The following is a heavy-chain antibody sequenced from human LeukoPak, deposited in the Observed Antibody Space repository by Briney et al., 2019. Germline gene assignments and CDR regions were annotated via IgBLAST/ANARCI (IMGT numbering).Heavy chain of an antibody. CDR1: GFSLSTSGVG. J-gene: IGHJ5*02. CDR3: AHSGSRESSSLNWFDP. CDR2: IYWNDDK. D-gene: IGHD6-13*01. Sequence: SGPTLVKPTQTLTLTCTFSGFSLSTSGVGVGWIRQPPGKALEWLALIYWNDDKRYSPSLKSRLTITKDTSKNQVVLTMTNMDPVDTATYYCAHSGSRESSSLNWFDPWGQGTLVTVSS. V-gene: IGHV2-5*01.